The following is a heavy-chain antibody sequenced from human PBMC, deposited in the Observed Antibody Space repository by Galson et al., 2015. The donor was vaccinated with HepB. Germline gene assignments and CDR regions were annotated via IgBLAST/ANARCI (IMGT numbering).Heavy chain of an antibody. J-gene: IGHJ4*02. CDR2: INHSGST. CDR1: GGSFSGYY. CDR3: ARNVAAAGTTD. V-gene: IGHV4-34*01. D-gene: IGHD6-13*01. Sequence: SETLSLTCTVYGGSFSGYYWSWIRQPPGKGLEWIGEINHSGSTNYNPSLKSRVTISVDTSKNQFSLKLSSVTAADTAVNYCARNVAAAGTTDWGQGTLVTVSS.